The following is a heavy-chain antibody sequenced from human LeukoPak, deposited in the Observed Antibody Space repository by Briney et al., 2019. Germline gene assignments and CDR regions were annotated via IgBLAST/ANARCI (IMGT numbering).Heavy chain of an antibody. D-gene: IGHD6-19*01. CDR1: GHSISSGYY. Sequence: SETLSLTCTVSGHSISSGYYWGWVRQPPGKGLEWIGSLFYTGSPYYNPSLTSRLTMSIDTSKNQFSLKLNSVTAADTAVYFCASDTVVADGFFHSWGQGTLVTVSS. V-gene: IGHV4-38-2*02. J-gene: IGHJ4*02. CDR2: LFYTGSP. CDR3: ASDTVVADGFFHS.